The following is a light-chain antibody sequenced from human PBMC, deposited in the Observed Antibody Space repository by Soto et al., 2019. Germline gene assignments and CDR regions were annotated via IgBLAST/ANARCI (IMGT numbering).Light chain of an antibody. CDR2: AAS. CDR3: QQSYTAPLT. J-gene: IGKJ4*01. V-gene: IGKV1-39*01. Sequence: IQLTPSPSLLSASVVDRVTITCLASQTISSWLAWYQQKPGKAPNLLIFAASTLQSGVPSRFSGSGSGTDFTLTIRSLQPEDFATYYCQQSYTAPLTFGGGTKVDIK. CDR1: QTISSW.